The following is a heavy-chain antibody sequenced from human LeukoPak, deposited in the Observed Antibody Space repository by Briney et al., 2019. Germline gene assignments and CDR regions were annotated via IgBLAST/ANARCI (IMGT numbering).Heavy chain of an antibody. Sequence: PSQTLSLTCAVSGGSISSGGYSWSWIRQPAGKGLEWIGRIYTSGSTNYNPSLKSRVTMSVDTSKNQFSLKLSSVAAADTAVYYCARGAKLERYFDYWGQGTLVTVSS. J-gene: IGHJ4*02. V-gene: IGHV4-61*02. CDR3: ARGAKLERYFDY. CDR1: GGSISSGGYS. D-gene: IGHD3-3*01. CDR2: IYTSGST.